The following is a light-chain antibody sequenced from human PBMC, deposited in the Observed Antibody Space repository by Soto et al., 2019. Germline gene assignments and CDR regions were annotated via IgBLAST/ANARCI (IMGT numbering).Light chain of an antibody. CDR1: QSVSRN. CDR2: GAS. CDR3: QQADSFPLT. J-gene: IGKJ4*01. Sequence: EVVLTQSPATLSVSPGDRATLSCRASQSVSRNLAWYQQKPGQAPRLLIYGASTRATGVPARFSGSGSATEFTLTISSLQPEDFATYYCQQADSFPLTFGGGTKVEIK. V-gene: IGKV3-15*01.